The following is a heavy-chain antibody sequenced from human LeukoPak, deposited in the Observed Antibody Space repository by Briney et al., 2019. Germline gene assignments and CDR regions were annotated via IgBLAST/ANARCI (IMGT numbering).Heavy chain of an antibody. CDR1: GFALRSYT. J-gene: IGHJ5*02. Sequence: GSLRLSCAASGFALRSYTVTWVRQAPGKGLEWIGSIYYSGSTYYNPSLKSRVTISVDTSKNQFSLKLNSVTAADTAVYYCATRGGGTIPPGGFDPWGQGTLVTVSS. D-gene: IGHD3-3*01. CDR3: ATRGGGTIPPGGFDP. V-gene: IGHV4-59*05. CDR2: IYYSGST.